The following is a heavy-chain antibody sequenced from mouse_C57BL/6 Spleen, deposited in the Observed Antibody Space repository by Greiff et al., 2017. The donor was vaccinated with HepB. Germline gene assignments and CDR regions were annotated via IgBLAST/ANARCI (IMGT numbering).Heavy chain of an antibody. V-gene: IGHV1-20*01. Sequence: VQLKQSGPELVKPGDSVKISCKASGYSFTGYFMNWVMQSHGKSLEWIGRINPYNGDTFYNQKFKGKATLTVDKSSSTAHMELRSLTSEDSAVYYCARGAYYGSSHWYFDVWGTGTTVTVSS. CDR2: INPYNGDT. J-gene: IGHJ1*03. CDR1: GYSFTGYF. CDR3: ARGAYYGSSHWYFDV. D-gene: IGHD1-1*01.